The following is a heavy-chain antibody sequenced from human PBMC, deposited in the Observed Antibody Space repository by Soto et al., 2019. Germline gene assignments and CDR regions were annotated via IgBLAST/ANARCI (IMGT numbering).Heavy chain of an antibody. CDR3: TTGMSGPKNF. V-gene: IGHV3-15*07. J-gene: IGHJ4*02. CDR2: IKSKTDGGTA. Sequence: GGSLRLSCTASGFNFINAWMNWVRQAPGKGLEWVGRIKSKTDGGTADYAAPVKGRFTISRDESKNTLYLQMNSLKTEDTAVYYCTTGMSGPKNFWGQGTLVTVSS. CDR1: GFNFINAW. D-gene: IGHD6-25*01.